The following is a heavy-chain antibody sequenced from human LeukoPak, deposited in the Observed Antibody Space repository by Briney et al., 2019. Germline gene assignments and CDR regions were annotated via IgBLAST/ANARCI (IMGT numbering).Heavy chain of an antibody. J-gene: IGHJ4*02. Sequence: GGSLRLSCAASGFTFSSYAMSWVRQAPGKGLEWVSAISGSGGSTYYADSVKGRFTISRDNSKNTLHLQMNSLRAEDTAVYYCAKGLAYDSSGYYNYWGQGTLVTVSS. V-gene: IGHV3-23*01. CDR3: AKGLAYDSSGYYNY. D-gene: IGHD3-22*01. CDR2: ISGSGGST. CDR1: GFTFSSYA.